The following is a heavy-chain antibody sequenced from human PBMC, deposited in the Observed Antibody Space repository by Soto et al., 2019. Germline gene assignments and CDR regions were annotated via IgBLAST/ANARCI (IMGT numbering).Heavy chain of an antibody. CDR3: AHNKYGSGDKFDP. D-gene: IGHD3-10*01. CDR2: IYYSGST. V-gene: IGHV4-59*01. CDR1: GGSISSYY. Sequence: SETLPLTCTVSGGSISSYYWSWIRQPPGKGLEWIGYIYYSGSTNYNPSLKSRVTISVDTSKNQFSLKPSSVTAADTAVYYCAHNKYGSGDKFDPWGQGTLVTVSS. J-gene: IGHJ5*02.